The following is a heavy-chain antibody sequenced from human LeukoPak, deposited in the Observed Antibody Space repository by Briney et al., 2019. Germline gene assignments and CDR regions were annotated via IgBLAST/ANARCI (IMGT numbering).Heavy chain of an antibody. CDR3: ARGLGSSTSSYYYYMDV. Sequence: ASVKVSCKVSGYTLTELSMHWVRQAPGKGLEWMGGFDPEDGETIYAQKFQGRVTMTRNTSISTAYMELSSLRSEDTAVYYCARGLGSSTSSYYYYMDVWGKGTTVTISS. J-gene: IGHJ6*03. V-gene: IGHV1-24*01. CDR2: FDPEDGET. D-gene: IGHD2-2*01. CDR1: GYTLTELS.